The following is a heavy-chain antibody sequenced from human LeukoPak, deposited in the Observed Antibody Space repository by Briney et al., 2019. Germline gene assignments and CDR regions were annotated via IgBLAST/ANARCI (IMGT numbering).Heavy chain of an antibody. V-gene: IGHV4-59*01. D-gene: IGHD3-9*01. CDR2: IYYSGST. CDR3: ARRPRNDILTGTPFDY. Sequence: SETLSLTCTVSGGSISSYYWSWIRQPPGKGLEWIGYIYYSGSTDSNPSLKSRVTISVDTPKNQFSLKLRSVTAADTAVYYCARRPRNDILTGTPFDYWARESWPPSPQ. J-gene: IGHJ4*02. CDR1: GGSISSYY.